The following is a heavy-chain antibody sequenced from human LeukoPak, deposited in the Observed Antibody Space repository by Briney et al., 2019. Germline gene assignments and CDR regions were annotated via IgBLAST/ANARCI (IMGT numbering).Heavy chain of an antibody. CDR3: ARRRNRIRYYFVHDYYYYGMDV. V-gene: IGHV4-59*01. Sequence: SETLSLTCTVSGGSISSYYWSWIRQPPGKGLEWIGYIYYSGSTNYNPSLKSRVTISVDTSKNQFSLKLSSVTAADTAVYYCARRRNRIRYYFVHDYYYYGMDVWGQGTTVTVSS. D-gene: IGHD3-9*01. CDR2: IYYSGST. J-gene: IGHJ6*02. CDR1: GGSISSYY.